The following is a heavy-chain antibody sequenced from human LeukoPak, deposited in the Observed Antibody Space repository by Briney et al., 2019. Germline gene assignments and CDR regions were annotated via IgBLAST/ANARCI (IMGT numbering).Heavy chain of an antibody. CDR1: GFTFSSYW. V-gene: IGHV3-7*01. CDR3: AREPPRDCSGGSCYFDY. J-gene: IGHJ4*02. Sequence: PGGSLRLSCAASGFTFSSYWMSWVSQAPGKGLEWVANIKQDGSEKYYVDSVKGRFTISRDNAKNSLYLQMNSLRAEDTAVYYCAREPPRDCSGGSCYFDYWGQGTLVTVSS. D-gene: IGHD2-15*01. CDR2: IKQDGSEK.